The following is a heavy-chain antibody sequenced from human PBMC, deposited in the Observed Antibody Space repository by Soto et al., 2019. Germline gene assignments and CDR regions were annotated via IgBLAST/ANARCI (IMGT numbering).Heavy chain of an antibody. J-gene: IGHJ6*03. D-gene: IGHD4-17*01. CDR2: ISWNSGSI. V-gene: IGHV3-9*01. Sequence: EVQLVESGGGLVQPGRSLRLSCAASGLTFDDYAMHWVRQATGKGLEWVSGISWNSGSIGYADSVKGRFTISRDNAKNSLYLQINSLRAEDTALYYCAKDGELTTVTTFHYMDVWGKGTTVTVSS. CDR1: GLTFDDYA. CDR3: AKDGELTTVTTFHYMDV.